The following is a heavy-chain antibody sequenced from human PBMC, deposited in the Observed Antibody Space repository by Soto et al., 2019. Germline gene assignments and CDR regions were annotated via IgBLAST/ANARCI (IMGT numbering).Heavy chain of an antibody. J-gene: IGHJ4*02. V-gene: IGHV3-30*18. D-gene: IGHD2-21*02. CDR3: AKDLEDIVVVTAIQPPDY. Sequence: QVQLVESGGGVVQPGRSLRLSCAASGFTFSSYGMHWVRQAPGKGLEWVAVISYDGSNKYYADSVKGRFTISRDNSKNTLYLQMNSLRAEDTAVYYCAKDLEDIVVVTAIQPPDYWGQGTLVTVSS. CDR1: GFTFSSYG. CDR2: ISYDGSNK.